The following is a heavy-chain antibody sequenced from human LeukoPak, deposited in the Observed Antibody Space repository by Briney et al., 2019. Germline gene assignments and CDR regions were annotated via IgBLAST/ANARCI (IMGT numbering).Heavy chain of an antibody. V-gene: IGHV3-33*08. D-gene: IGHD1/OR15-1a*01. CDR1: GFTFSSYG. CDR3: ARESSDQQDAFDI. Sequence: GSLRLSCAASGFTFSSYGMHWVRQAPGKGLEWVAVIWYDGSNKYYADSVKGRFTISRDNSKNTLYLQMNSLRAEDTAVYYCARESSDQQDAFDIWGQGTMVTVSS. CDR2: IWYDGSNK. J-gene: IGHJ3*02.